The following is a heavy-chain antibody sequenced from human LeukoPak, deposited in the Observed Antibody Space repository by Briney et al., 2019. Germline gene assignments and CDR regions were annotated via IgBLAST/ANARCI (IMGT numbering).Heavy chain of an antibody. Sequence: GESLKISCKGSGYSFTSYWIGWVRQMPGRGLAWMGMIYPGDSDTRYSPSFQGQVTISADKSISTAYLQWSSLKASDTAMYYCARRSRGYDSSGYYLDYWGQGTLVTVSS. CDR1: GYSFTSYW. CDR2: IYPGDSDT. J-gene: IGHJ4*02. D-gene: IGHD3-22*01. V-gene: IGHV5-51*01. CDR3: ARRSRGYDSSGYYLDY.